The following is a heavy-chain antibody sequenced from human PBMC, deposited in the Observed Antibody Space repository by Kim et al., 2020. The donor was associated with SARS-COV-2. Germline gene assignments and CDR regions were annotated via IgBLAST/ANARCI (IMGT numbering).Heavy chain of an antibody. CDR3: ARDESYALDV. V-gene: IGHV3-74*01. J-gene: IGHJ6*02. Sequence: THSADSGTGRFTISKENAKNTLYLQMNSRRPEDTAVYYCARDESYALDVWGPGTTVTVSS. CDR2: T.